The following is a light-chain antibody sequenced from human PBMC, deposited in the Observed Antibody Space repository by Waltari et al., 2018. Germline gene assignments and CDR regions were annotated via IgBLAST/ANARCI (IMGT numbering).Light chain of an antibody. V-gene: IGKV1-5*01. CDR2: DAS. CDR1: QSIGPW. J-gene: IGKJ1*01. Sequence: DIQMTQSPSTLSASVGDRVTITCRARQSIGPWVAWYQLKPGKATKLLIYDASSLESGVPLRFSGSGSGTEFTLTISSLQPDDFATYYCHQHKTHWTFGQGTKVEIK. CDR3: HQHKTHWT.